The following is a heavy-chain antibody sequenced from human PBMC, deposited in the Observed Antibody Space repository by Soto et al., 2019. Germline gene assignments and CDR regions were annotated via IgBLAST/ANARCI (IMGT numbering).Heavy chain of an antibody. V-gene: IGHV3-23*01. CDR2: IRGSGGST. J-gene: IGHJ3*02. Sequence: EVQLLESGGGLVQPGGSLRLSCAASGFTFSSYAMSWVRQAPGKGLEWVSAIRGSGGSTYYADSVKGRFTISRDNSKNTLYLQMNSVRAEDTAVYYCAKSGPDPYDSSGYYFLHAFDIWGQGTMVTFSS. D-gene: IGHD3-22*01. CDR3: AKSGPDPYDSSGYYFLHAFDI. CDR1: GFTFSSYA.